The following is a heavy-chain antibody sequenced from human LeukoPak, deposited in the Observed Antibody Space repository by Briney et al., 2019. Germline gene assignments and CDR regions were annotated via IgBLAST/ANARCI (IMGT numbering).Heavy chain of an antibody. CDR3: ARHSSPLYCSSTSCPPGRYYYYMDV. J-gene: IGHJ6*03. CDR1: GYSFTSYW. Sequence: GESLKISCKGSGYSFTSYWIGWVRQMPGEGLEWMGIIYPGDSDTRYSPSFQGQVTISADKSISTAYLQWSSLKASDTAMYYCARHSSPLYCSSTSCPPGRYYYYMDVWGKGTTVTVSS. CDR2: IYPGDSDT. V-gene: IGHV5-51*01. D-gene: IGHD2-2*01.